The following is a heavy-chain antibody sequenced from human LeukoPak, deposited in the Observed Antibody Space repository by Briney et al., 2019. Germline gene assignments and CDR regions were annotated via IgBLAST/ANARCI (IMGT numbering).Heavy chain of an antibody. V-gene: IGHV1-18*01. Sequence: GASVKVSCKASGYTFTNYAITWVRQAPGQGLEWMGWISPYNGNTNFAQNLQGRVTMTTDTATSTAYMELRDLRSDDTAMYYCAITSARGTYRFLDYWGQGILVTVSS. CDR2: ISPYNGNT. J-gene: IGHJ4*02. CDR1: GYTFTNYA. CDR3: AITSARGTYRFLDY. D-gene: IGHD3-16*02.